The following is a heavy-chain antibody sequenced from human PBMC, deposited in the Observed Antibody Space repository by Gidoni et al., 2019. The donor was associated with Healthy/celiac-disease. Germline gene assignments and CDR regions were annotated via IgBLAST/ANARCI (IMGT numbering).Heavy chain of an antibody. V-gene: IGHV3-21*01. J-gene: IGHJ4*02. CDR3: AIDIVVVPAAMDLDY. CDR1: GFTFISYS. D-gene: IGHD2-2*01. Sequence: EVQLVESGGGLVTPGGSLGLSCAASGFTFISYSMNWVRQAPGKGLEWVSSISSSSSYIYDADSVKGRFTISRENAKNSLYLQMNSLRAEDTAVYYCAIDIVVVPAAMDLDYWGQGTLVTVSS. CDR2: ISSSSSYI.